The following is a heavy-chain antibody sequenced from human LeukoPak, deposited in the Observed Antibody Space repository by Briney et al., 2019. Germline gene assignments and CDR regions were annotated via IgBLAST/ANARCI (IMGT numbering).Heavy chain of an antibody. D-gene: IGHD2-15*01. CDR1: GGSISSSNW. J-gene: IGHJ4*02. Sequence: SETLFLTCAVSGGSISSSNWWSWVRQPPGKGLEWIGEIYHSGSTNYNPSLKSRVTISVDKSKNQFSLKLSSVTAADTAVYYCARGIVVVVAATTHFDYWGQGTLVTVSS. V-gene: IGHV4-4*02. CDR3: ARGIVVVVAATTHFDY. CDR2: IYHSGST.